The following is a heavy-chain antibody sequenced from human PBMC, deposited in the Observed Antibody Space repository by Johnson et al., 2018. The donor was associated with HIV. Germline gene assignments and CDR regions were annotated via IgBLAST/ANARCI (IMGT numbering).Heavy chain of an antibody. CDR1: GFTVSSNY. Sequence: VQLVESGGGLIQPGGTLRLSCAASGFTVSSNYISWVRQAPGPGLAWVSVIYSGGSTYYADSVKRRFTISRDNSKNTLYLQMNSLRAEDTAVYYCARGEQWLVPDSEDAFDVWGQGTMVTVSS. D-gene: IGHD6-19*01. CDR3: ARGEQWLVPDSEDAFDV. V-gene: IGHV3-66*03. J-gene: IGHJ3*01. CDR2: IYSGGST.